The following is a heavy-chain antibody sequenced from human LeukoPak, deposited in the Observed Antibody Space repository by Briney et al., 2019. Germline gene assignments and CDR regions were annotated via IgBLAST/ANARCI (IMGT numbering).Heavy chain of an antibody. V-gene: IGHV3-9*01. CDR1: GFTFDDYA. CDR3: AKGPGLGAGKRYLDL. Sequence: GGSLRLSCAASGFTFDDYAMHWVRQAPGKGLEWVSGISWNSGSIGYADSVKGRFTISRDNAKNSLSLQVNSLKPEDTALYYCAKGPGLGAGKRYLDLWGRGTLVIVSS. CDR2: ISWNSGSI. J-gene: IGHJ2*01. D-gene: IGHD6-13*01.